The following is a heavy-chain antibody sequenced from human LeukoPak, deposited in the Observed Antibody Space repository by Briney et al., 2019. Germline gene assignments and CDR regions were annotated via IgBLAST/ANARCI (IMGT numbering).Heavy chain of an antibody. J-gene: IGHJ4*02. V-gene: IGHV3-23*01. CDR2: ISDSGDST. D-gene: IGHD6-19*01. Sequence: GGSLRLSCAASGFTFSNFGISWVRQAPGKGLEWVSAISDSGDSTYYADSVKGRFTISRDNSKNTLYLQMNSLRAEDTAVYYCASRIAVAGNVGYWGQGTLVTVSS. CDR3: ASRIAVAGNVGY. CDR1: GFTFSNFG.